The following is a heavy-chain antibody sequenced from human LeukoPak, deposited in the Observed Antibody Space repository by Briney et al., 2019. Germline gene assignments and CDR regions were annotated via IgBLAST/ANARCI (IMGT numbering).Heavy chain of an antibody. Sequence: PGGSLXLSCXXSXXXFSXSPMSWGRQAPGKGLEWVSGISDSGANTYYADSVKGRFTISRDNSKNTLYLQMNSLRAEGTAVYYCAKDRTSSPAGYWGQGTLVTVSS. V-gene: IGHV3-23*01. J-gene: IGHJ4*02. CDR3: AKDRTSSPAGY. D-gene: IGHD6-13*01. CDR2: ISDSGANT. CDR1: XXXFSXSP.